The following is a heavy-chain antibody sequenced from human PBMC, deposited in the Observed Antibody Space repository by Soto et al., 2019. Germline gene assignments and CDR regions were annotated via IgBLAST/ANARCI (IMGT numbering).Heavy chain of an antibody. CDR1: GFAFSYYG. D-gene: IGHD3-22*01. Sequence: ESGGGVVQPGTSLRLSCAASGFAFSYYGIHWVRQAPGKVLEWVAVTWSGGRGEYYADSVRGRFTISRDNSKTTVYLQMNSLRVEDTAVYYCAKDDDTSSHYSLLDFRGQGTLVTVSS. CDR3: AKDDDTSSHYSLLDF. J-gene: IGHJ4*02. V-gene: IGHV3-33*06. CDR2: TWSGGRGE.